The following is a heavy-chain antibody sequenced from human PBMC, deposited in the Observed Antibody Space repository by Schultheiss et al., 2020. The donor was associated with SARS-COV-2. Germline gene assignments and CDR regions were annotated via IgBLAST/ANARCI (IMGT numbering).Heavy chain of an antibody. J-gene: IGHJ4*02. D-gene: IGHD2-2*01. CDR3: AKGIVVVPADLRYYFDY. V-gene: IGHV3-7*03. CDR2: IKQDGSEK. CDR1: GFTFSSYW. Sequence: GGSLRLSCAASGFTFSSYWMSWVRQAPGKGLEWVANIKQDGSEKYYADSVKGRFTISRDNAKNTLYLQMNSLRAEDTAVYYCAKGIVVVPADLRYYFDYWGQGTLVTVSS.